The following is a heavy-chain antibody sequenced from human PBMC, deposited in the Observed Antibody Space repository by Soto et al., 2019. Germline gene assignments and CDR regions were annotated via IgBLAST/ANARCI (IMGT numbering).Heavy chain of an antibody. D-gene: IGHD2-2*01. V-gene: IGHV4-59*08. Sequence: SATLSLTCTVSGGSISGYYWSWIRQPPGKGLEWIGYIYSSGSTNYNPSLQSRVTIAVDTSKNQFSLKLSSVTAADTAVYYCARLACSTTRCFTYLDFWGQGALVTVSS. CDR3: ARLACSTTRCFTYLDF. J-gene: IGHJ4*02. CDR2: IYSSGST. CDR1: GGSISGYY.